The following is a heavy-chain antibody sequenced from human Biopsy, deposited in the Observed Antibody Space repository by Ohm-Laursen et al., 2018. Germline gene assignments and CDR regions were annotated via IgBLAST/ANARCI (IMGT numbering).Heavy chain of an antibody. J-gene: IGHJ2*01. CDR2: ISYSGTT. Sequence: TLSLTCTVSGGSIGGGEYYWNWIRQHPGKGLEWIGLISYSGTTFYNPSLESLLTISIDTSKNHFSLNLRPVTAADTAVYYCARGAPHYDGSGFPLAGYWYFDLWGRGTLVTVSS. V-gene: IGHV4-31*01. CDR3: ARGAPHYDGSGFPLAGYWYFDL. D-gene: IGHD3-22*01. CDR1: GGSIGGGEYY.